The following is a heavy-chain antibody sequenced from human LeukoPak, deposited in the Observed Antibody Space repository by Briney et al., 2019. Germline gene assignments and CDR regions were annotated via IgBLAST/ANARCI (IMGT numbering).Heavy chain of an antibody. J-gene: IGHJ3*02. D-gene: IGHD3-22*01. Sequence: PSETLSLTCSVSGGSISSYYWSWIRQPPGRGLEWIGRIYTGGSTNYNPSLKSRVTMSVDTSKNQFSLKLSSVTAADTAVYYCARDGSVGHSSGYYYGAFDIWGQGTMVTVSS. CDR3: ARDGSVGHSSGYYYGAFDI. CDR1: GGSISSYY. CDR2: IYTGGST. V-gene: IGHV4-4*07.